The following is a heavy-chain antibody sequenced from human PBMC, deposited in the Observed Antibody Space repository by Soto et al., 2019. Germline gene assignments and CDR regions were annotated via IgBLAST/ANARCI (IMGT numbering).Heavy chain of an antibody. CDR1: GGSVSGGAYY. D-gene: IGHD5-18*01. CDR3: ARDIRGYSRAFDY. J-gene: IGHJ4*02. Sequence: SETLSLTCTVSGGSVSGGAYYWTWIRQPPGKGLEWIGYIYYSGSTTYNPSLKSRVTISIDTSKNQFSLELTSATAADTAVYYCARDIRGYSRAFDYWGQGALVTVSS. V-gene: IGHV4-61*08. CDR2: IYYSGST.